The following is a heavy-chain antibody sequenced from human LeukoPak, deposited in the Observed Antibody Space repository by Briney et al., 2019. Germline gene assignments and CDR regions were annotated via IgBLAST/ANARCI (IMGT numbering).Heavy chain of an antibody. Sequence: GASVKVSCKASGGTFSSYAISWVRQAPGQGLEWMGGIIPIFGTANYAQKFQGRVTITADESTSTAYMELSSLRSEDTAVYYCASTGYDYYYGMDVWGQGTTVTVSS. D-gene: IGHD4-17*01. CDR1: GGTFSSYA. V-gene: IGHV1-69*13. J-gene: IGHJ6*02. CDR3: ASTGYDYYYGMDV. CDR2: IIPIFGTA.